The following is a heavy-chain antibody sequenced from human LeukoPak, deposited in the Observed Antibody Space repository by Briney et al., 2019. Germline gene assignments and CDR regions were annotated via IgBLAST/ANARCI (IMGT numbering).Heavy chain of an antibody. CDR2: INYSGST. J-gene: IGHJ4*02. D-gene: IGHD3-10*01. Sequence: PSETLSLTCTVSGGSISSDDYYWRWIRQHPGKGLEWIAYINYSGSTYFNPSLKSRVTISVDTSKNQFSLKLSSVTAADTAVYYCARTHYGSGKYYFDYWGQGALVTVSS. V-gene: IGHV4-31*03. CDR3: ARTHYGSGKYYFDY. CDR1: GGSISSDDYY.